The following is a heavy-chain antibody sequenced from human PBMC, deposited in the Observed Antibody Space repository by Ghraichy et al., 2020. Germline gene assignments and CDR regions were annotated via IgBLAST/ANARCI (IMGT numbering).Heavy chain of an antibody. CDR1: GGTFSSYA. Sequence: SVKVSCKAFGGTFSSYAISWVRQAPGQGLEWMGGIIPIFGTANYAQKFQGRVTITADESTSTAYMELSSLRSEDTAVYYCARTGGWVAGHDYWGQGTLVTVSS. J-gene: IGHJ4*02. V-gene: IGHV1-69*13. CDR3: ARTGGWVAGHDY. D-gene: IGHD2-8*02. CDR2: IIPIFGTA.